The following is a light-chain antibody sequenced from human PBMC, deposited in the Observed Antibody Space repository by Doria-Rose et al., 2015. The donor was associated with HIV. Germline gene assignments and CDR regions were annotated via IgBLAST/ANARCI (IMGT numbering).Light chain of an antibody. Sequence: QSALTQPASVSGSPGQSITISCNGTNSDIGNFNYVSWYQQHPNKAPRLIIYDVNKRPPGVSNRFSGTKSANAASLAISGPQAEDEADYFCSSYTSDDSWIFGGGTKLTVL. CDR3: SSYTSDDSWI. J-gene: IGLJ3*02. CDR1: NSDIGNFNY. CDR2: DVN. V-gene: IGLV2-14*03.